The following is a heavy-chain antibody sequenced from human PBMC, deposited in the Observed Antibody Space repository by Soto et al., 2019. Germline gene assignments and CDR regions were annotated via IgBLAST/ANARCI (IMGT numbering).Heavy chain of an antibody. CDR1: GYTITSYG. V-gene: IGHV1-18*01. D-gene: IGHD3-9*01. J-gene: IGHJ4*02. CDR3: ARAENYDILTGYSYYFDY. CDR2: ISAYNGNT. Sequence: ASVKVSCKASGYTITSYGISWVRPEHGQGLEWMGWISAYNGNTNYAQKLQGRVTMTTDTSTSTAYMELRSLRSDDTAVYYCARAENYDILTGYSYYFDYWGQGTLVTVSS.